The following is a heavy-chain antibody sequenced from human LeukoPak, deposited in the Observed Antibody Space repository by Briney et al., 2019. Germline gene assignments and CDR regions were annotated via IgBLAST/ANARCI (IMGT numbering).Heavy chain of an antibody. D-gene: IGHD2-2*01. CDR1: GVPISSYC. CDR3: ARVAAGNDIVVVPADLGNNWFDP. J-gene: IGHJ5*02. Sequence: SETLSLTCTVSGVPISSYCWSWIRQPPGKGLEWIGYIYYSGSTNYNPSLKSRVTISVDTSKNQFSLKLSSVTAADTAVYYCARVAAGNDIVVVPADLGNNWFDPWGQGTLVTVSS. CDR2: IYYSGST. V-gene: IGHV4-59*01.